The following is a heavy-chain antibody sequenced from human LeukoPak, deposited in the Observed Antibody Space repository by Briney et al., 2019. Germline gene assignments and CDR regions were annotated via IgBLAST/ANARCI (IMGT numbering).Heavy chain of an antibody. CDR1: GFIFSNYR. CDR3: AREMTTVVNWFDP. Sequence: GGSLRLSCAASGFIFSNYRMNWVRQAPGKGLEWVSSITTSSTYIYYADSVKGRFTISRDNAKNSLYLQMNSLRAEDTAVYYCAREMTTVVNWFDPWGQGTLVTVSS. CDR2: ITTSSTYI. D-gene: IGHD4-23*01. V-gene: IGHV3-21*01. J-gene: IGHJ5*02.